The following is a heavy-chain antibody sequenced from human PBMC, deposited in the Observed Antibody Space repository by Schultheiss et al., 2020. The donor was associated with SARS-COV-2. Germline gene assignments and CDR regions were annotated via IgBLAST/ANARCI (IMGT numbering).Heavy chain of an antibody. D-gene: IGHD3-10*01. J-gene: IGHJ3*02. CDR2: INPNSGGT. Sequence: ASVKVSCKASGYTFTGYYMHWVRQAPGQGLEWMGWINPNSGGTNYGKKFQGGVTMTRDTSISTAYMELSRLRSDDTAVYYCATARDYYGSGILDAFDIWGQGTMVTVSS. V-gene: IGHV1-2*02. CDR1: GYTFTGYY. CDR3: ATARDYYGSGILDAFDI.